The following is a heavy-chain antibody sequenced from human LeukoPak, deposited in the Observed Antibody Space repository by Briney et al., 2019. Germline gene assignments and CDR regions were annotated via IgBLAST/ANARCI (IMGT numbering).Heavy chain of an antibody. CDR2: ISGSGGST. CDR3: ARDIRSPGITGTTSAFDI. V-gene: IGHV3-23*01. J-gene: IGHJ3*02. Sequence: PGGSLRLSCAASGFTFSSYAMSWVRQAPGKGLEWVSAISGSGGSTYYADSVKGRFTISRDNSKNTLYLQMNSLRAEDTAVYYCARDIRSPGITGTTSAFDIWGQGTMVTVSS. CDR1: GFTFSSYA. D-gene: IGHD1-7*01.